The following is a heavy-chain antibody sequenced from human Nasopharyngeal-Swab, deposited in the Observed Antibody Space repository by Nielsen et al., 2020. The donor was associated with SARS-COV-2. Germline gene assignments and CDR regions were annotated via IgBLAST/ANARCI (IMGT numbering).Heavy chain of an antibody. CDR2: IIPILGIA. Sequence: SVKVSCKASGGTFSSYAISWVRQAPGQGLEWVGRIIPILGIANYAQKFQGRVTITADKSTSTAYMELSSLRSEDTAVYYCAHDGYNYYYYGMDIWGQGTTVTVSS. V-gene: IGHV1-69*04. D-gene: IGHD5-24*01. CDR1: GGTFSSYA. J-gene: IGHJ6*02. CDR3: AHDGYNYYYYGMDI.